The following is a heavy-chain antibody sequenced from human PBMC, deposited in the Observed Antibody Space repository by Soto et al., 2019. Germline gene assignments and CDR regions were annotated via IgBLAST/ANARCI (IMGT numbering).Heavy chain of an antibody. J-gene: IGHJ4*02. D-gene: IGHD1-26*01. CDR1: GYTFTSYG. CDR3: ARDPNSEWELLYDY. Sequence: ASVKVSCKASGYTFTSYGISWVRQAPGQGLEWMGWISAYNGNTNYAQKLQGRVTMTTDTSTSTAYMELRSLRSDDTAVYYCARDPNSEWELLYDYWGQGTLVTVSS. V-gene: IGHV1-18*01. CDR2: ISAYNGNT.